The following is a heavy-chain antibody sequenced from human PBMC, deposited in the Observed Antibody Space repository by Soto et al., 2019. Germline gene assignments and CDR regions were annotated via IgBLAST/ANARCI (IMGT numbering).Heavy chain of an antibody. Sequence: EVQLVESGGDLVQPGGSLRLSCATSDFTFRDYWMHWGRQAPGRGLEWVANIKPDGSATNYVDSVKGRFTISRDNVRNSVSLQMNSLRVEDTAVYFCFGGNGGPQWGQGTLVTVSS. J-gene: IGHJ4*02. CDR3: FGGNGGPQ. D-gene: IGHD3-16*01. CDR1: DFTFRDYW. CDR2: IKPDGSAT. V-gene: IGHV3-7*03.